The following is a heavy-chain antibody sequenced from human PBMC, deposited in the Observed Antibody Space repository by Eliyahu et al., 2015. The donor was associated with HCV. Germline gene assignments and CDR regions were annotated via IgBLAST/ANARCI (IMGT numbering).Heavy chain of an antibody. CDR1: GYSXSRGYY. V-gene: IGHV4-38-2*01. CDR3: ARGKMALGVRLLGAMFDY. CDR2: IHQSGTT. Sequence: QVQLQESGPGLVKPSETLSLTCGVSGYSXSRGYYWGWIRQPPGKGLEWVGSIHQSGTTYYNPSLKSRVTISVDTSKNQFSLRLNSVDAADTAVYYCARGKMALGVRLLGAMFDYWGQGTLVTVSS. D-gene: IGHD2-2*01. J-gene: IGHJ4*02.